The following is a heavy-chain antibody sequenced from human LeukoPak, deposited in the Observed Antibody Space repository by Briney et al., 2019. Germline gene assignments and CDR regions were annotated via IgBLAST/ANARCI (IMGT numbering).Heavy chain of an antibody. Sequence: SSETLSLTCTVPGGSISSYYWSWIRQPPGKGLEWIGYIYYSGSTNYSPSLKSRVTISVDTSKNQFSLKLSSVTAADTAVYYCARGPWSSSWHRYYPSKFDPWGQGTLVTVSS. CDR1: GGSISSYY. CDR3: ARGPWSSSWHRYYPSKFDP. J-gene: IGHJ5*02. D-gene: IGHD6-13*01. V-gene: IGHV4-59*12. CDR2: IYYSGST.